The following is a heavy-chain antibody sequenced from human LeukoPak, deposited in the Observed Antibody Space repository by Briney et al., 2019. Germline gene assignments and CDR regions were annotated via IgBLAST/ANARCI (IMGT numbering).Heavy chain of an antibody. CDR1: GGSISSGDYY. Sequence: SETLSLTCTVSGGSISSGDYYWSWIRPPPGKGLEWIGYIYYSGSTYYNPSLKSRVTISVDTSKNQFSLKLSSVTAADTAVYYCARDRGSGYFFDYWGQGTLVTVSS. D-gene: IGHD3-22*01. V-gene: IGHV4-30-4*08. J-gene: IGHJ4*02. CDR2: IYYSGST. CDR3: ARDRGSGYFFDY.